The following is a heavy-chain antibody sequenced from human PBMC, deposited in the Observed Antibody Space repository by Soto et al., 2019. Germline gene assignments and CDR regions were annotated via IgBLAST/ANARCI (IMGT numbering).Heavy chain of an antibody. CDR3: ARDLAAAADAFDI. V-gene: IGHV3-30-3*01. CDR1: GFTFSSYA. Sequence: GGSLRLSCAASGFTFSSYAMHWVLQAPGKGLEWVAVISYDGSNKYYADSVKGRFTISRDNSKNTLYLQMNSLRAEDTAGYYCARDLAAAADAFDIWGQGTMVTVSS. D-gene: IGHD6-13*01. CDR2: ISYDGSNK. J-gene: IGHJ3*02.